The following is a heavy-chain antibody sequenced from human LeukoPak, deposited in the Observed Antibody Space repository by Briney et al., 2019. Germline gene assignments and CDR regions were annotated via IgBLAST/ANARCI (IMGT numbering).Heavy chain of an antibody. CDR3: AREDYGDSFDY. V-gene: IGHV3-48*03. CDR1: GFTFSSYE. D-gene: IGHD4-17*01. CDR2: ISSSGSNT. Sequence: GGSLRLSCAASGFTFSSYEMNWVRQAPGKGLQWVSYISSSGSNTYYADSVKGRSTISRDNAKNSLYLQMNSLSAEDTAVYYCAREDYGDSFDYWGQGTLVTVSS. J-gene: IGHJ4*02.